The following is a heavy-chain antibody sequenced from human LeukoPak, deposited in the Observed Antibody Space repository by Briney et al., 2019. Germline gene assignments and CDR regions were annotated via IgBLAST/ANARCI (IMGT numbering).Heavy chain of an antibody. Sequence: GRSLGHSCAASGFTFSSYGMHWVRQAPGKGLEWVAVISYDGSNKYYADSVKGRFTISRDNSKNTLYLQMNSLRAEDTAVYYCAKSRRGYSTYYYYGMDVWGQGTTVTVSS. CDR1: GFTFSSYG. J-gene: IGHJ6*02. CDR3: AKSRRGYSTYYYYGMDV. V-gene: IGHV3-30*18. D-gene: IGHD4-11*01. CDR2: ISYDGSNK.